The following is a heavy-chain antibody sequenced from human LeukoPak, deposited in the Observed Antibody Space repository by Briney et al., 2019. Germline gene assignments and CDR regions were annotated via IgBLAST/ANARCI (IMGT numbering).Heavy chain of an antibody. D-gene: IGHD1-26*01. V-gene: IGHV1-18*01. Sequence: ASVTLSFTASGYTFTTYGISWVRHAPGQGLEWKGWYSGYNDNTNYAQKRQGQVTMTTDTSTSTAYMELRGLRSDGTAVYYCERDLWGGSHYFVYWGQGTLVTVSS. CDR1: GYTFTTYG. J-gene: IGHJ4*02. CDR3: ERDLWGGSHYFVY. CDR2: YSGYNDNT.